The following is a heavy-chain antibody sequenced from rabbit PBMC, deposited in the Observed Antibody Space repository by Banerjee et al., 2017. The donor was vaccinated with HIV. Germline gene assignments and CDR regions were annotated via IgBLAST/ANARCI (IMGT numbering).Heavy chain of an antibody. Sequence: QLVESGGGLVQPGGSLKLSCKASRFDFSTYSMSWVRQAPGKGLEWIGYIVPIFGVTYYANWVNGRFTISSHNAQNTLYLQLNSLTAADTATYFCVRDLDGVIGWNFGWWGQGTLVTVS. V-gene: IGHV1S7*01. J-gene: IGHJ3*01. CDR3: VRDLDGVIGWNFGW. CDR1: RFDFSTYS. D-gene: IGHD4-1*01. CDR2: IVPIFGVT.